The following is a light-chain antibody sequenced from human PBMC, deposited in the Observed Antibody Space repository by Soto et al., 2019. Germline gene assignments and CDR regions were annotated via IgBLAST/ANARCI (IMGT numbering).Light chain of an antibody. Sequence: EIVLTQSPGTLSLSPGDEATLSCKASQAVTSKFLAWYQQKPGQPPRLLILGASTRATGIADRFSGSGSGTDFTLTISRLEPEDFAVYYCQQYGSSGTFGQGTKVEIK. CDR1: QAVTSKF. CDR2: GAS. J-gene: IGKJ1*01. V-gene: IGKV3-20*01. CDR3: QQYGSSGT.